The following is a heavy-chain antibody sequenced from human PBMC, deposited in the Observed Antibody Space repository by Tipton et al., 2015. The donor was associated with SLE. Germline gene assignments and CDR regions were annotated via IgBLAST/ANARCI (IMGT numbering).Heavy chain of an antibody. J-gene: IGHJ1*01. V-gene: IGHV4-34*01. CDR3: AGPYGEYGFFKY. CDR2: INHSGST. CDR1: GGSFSGYY. D-gene: IGHD4/OR15-4a*01. Sequence: TLSLTCAVYGGSFSGYYWSWIRQSPGKGLEWIGDINHSGSTNYNPSLKSRVTISADTSKNQFSLKLNSVTAADTAVYYCAGPYGEYGFFKYWGQGARIIVSS.